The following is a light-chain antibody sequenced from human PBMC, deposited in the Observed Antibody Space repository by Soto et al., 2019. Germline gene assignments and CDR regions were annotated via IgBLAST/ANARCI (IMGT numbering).Light chain of an antibody. CDR2: DVS. V-gene: IGLV2-14*01. Sequence: QSALTQPASVSGSPGQSITISCTGTSSDVGGYNYVSWYQQHPGKAPKLMIYDVSNRPSGVSDRFSGSKSGNTASLTISGLQAEYEAGYYCSSYTSSSLYVFGTGTKVTVL. CDR3: SSYTSSSLYV. CDR1: SSDVGGYNY. J-gene: IGLJ1*01.